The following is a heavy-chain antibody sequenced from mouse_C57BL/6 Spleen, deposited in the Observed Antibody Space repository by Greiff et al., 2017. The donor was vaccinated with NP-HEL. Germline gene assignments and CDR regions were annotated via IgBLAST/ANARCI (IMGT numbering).Heavy chain of an antibody. J-gene: IGHJ3*01. V-gene: IGHV5-12*01. CDR3: ARPGSSQAWFAY. CDR2: ISNGGGST. Sequence: EVQLVESGGGLVQPGGSLKLSCAASGFTFSDYYMYWVRQTPEKRLEWVAYISNGGGSTYYPDTVKGRFTISRDNAKNTLYLQMSRLKSEDTAMYYCARPGSSQAWFAYWGQGTLVTVSA. CDR1: GFTFSDYY. D-gene: IGHD1-1*01.